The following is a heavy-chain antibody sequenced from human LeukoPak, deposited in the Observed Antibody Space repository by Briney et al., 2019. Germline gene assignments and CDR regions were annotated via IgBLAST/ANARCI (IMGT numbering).Heavy chain of an antibody. CDR2: ISGSGGST. CDR1: GFTFSSYA. D-gene: IGHD3-22*01. CDR3: ANPDSSGYYYYFDY. J-gene: IGHJ4*02. Sequence: GGSLRLSCAASGFTFSSYAMSWVRQAPGKGLEWVSAISGSGGSTYYADSVKGRFTISRDNSKNTLYLQMNSLRAEDTAVYYCANPDSSGYYYYFDYWGQGTLVTVSS. V-gene: IGHV3-23*01.